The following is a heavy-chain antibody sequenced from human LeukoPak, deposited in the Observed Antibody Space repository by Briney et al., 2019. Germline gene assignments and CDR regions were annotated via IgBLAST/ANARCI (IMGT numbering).Heavy chain of an antibody. CDR3: AKGPQLYSGYHPDY. J-gene: IGHJ4*02. V-gene: IGHV3-23*01. CDR1: GFTFSSYA. Sequence: GGSLRLSCAASGFTFSSYAMSWVRQAPGKGLEWVSAISGSGGSTYYADSVKGRFTISRDFSRNTVGLQINSLRTEDTAIYYCAKGPQLYSGYHPDYWGQGTLVTVSS. CDR2: ISGSGGST. D-gene: IGHD5-12*01.